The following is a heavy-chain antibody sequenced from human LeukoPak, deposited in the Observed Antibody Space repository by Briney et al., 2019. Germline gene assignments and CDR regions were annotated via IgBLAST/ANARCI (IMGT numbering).Heavy chain of an antibody. CDR2: ISSSSSYI. V-gene: IGHV3-21*01. J-gene: IGHJ3*02. CDR3: ARESSTSRNDAFDI. CDR1: GFTFSSYS. Sequence: GGSLRLSCAASGFTFSSYSMNWVRQAPGKGLEWVSSISSSSSYIYYADSVKGRFTISRDNAKNSLYLQMNSLRAEDTAVYYCARESSTSRNDAFDIWGQGTMVTVSS. D-gene: IGHD2-2*01.